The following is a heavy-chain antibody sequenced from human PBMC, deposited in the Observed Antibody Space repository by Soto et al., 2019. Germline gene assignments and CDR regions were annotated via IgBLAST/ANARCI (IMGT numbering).Heavy chain of an antibody. CDR2: TIPAFGTA. CDR1: GAGDTFSNYG. V-gene: IGHV1-69*06. CDR3: WRHDKTALPPLDS. D-gene: IGHD1-1*01. J-gene: IGHJ4*02. Sequence: QVHLVQSGAEVKSPGSAVKVSCTVSGAGDTFSNYGLNWMRQAPGQGLEWMGGTIPAFGTANYAQKFQGRVTIPADTSTTTAYMELSSLRSDDTAVYYCWRHDKTALPPLDSWGQGTLVSVSS.